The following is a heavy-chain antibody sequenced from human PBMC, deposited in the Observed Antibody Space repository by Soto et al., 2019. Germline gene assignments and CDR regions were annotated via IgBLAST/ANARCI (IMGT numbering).Heavy chain of an antibody. V-gene: IGHV3-23*01. CDR2: ISVSGGGT. D-gene: IGHD3-22*01. J-gene: IGHJ4*02. CDR1: GFTFRNYA. Sequence: SGGSLRLSCAASGFTFRNYAMNWVRQAPGKGLEWVSGISVSGGGTYYADSVKGRFTVSRDNSKNTVFLQMNSLRAEDTAVYFCAKGMYYYDSSGYRLFDYWGQGTLVTVSS. CDR3: AKGMYYYDSSGYRLFDY.